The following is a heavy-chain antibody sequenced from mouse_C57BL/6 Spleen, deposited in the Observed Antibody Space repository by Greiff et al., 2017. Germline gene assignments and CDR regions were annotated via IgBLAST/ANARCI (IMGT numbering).Heavy chain of an antibody. CDR3: ARHRYDGYCFDY. D-gene: IGHD2-3*01. Sequence: VKLMESGAELARPCASVTMSCKASGYTFTSYTMHWVKQRPGQGLEWIGYINPSSGYTKYNQKFKDKATLTADKSSSTAYMKLSSLTSEDSAVYYCARHRYDGYCFDYWGQGTTLTVSS. J-gene: IGHJ2*01. CDR1: GYTFTSYT. CDR2: INPSSGYT. V-gene: IGHV1-4*01.